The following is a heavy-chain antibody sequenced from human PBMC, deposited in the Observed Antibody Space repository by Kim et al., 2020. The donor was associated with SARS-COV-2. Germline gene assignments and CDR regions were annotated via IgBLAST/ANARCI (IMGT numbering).Heavy chain of an antibody. CDR3: AFWFGELGAFDI. Sequence: SETLSLTCTVSGGSISSYYWSWIRQPPGKGLEWIGYIYYSGSTNYNPSLKSRVTISVDTSKNQFSLKLSSVTAADTAVYYCAFWFGELGAFDIWGQGTMV. CDR1: GGSISSYY. V-gene: IGHV4-59*13. CDR2: IYYSGST. D-gene: IGHD3-10*01. J-gene: IGHJ3*02.